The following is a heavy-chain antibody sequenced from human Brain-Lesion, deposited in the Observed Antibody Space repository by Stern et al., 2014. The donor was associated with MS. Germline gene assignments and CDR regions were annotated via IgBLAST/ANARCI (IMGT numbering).Heavy chain of an antibody. CDR1: GGSISSSSYY. CDR2: IYYRGST. Sequence: QLVQSGPGLVKPSETLSLTCTVSGGSISSSSYYWGWIRQPPGKGLEWIGSIYYRGSTYYNPSLKSRVTISMDTPKNQFPLGLSSVTAADTAVYFCAKLWLGELPESPFDYWGQGTLVTVSS. CDR3: AKLWLGELPESPFDY. V-gene: IGHV4-39*01. D-gene: IGHD3-10*01. J-gene: IGHJ4*02.